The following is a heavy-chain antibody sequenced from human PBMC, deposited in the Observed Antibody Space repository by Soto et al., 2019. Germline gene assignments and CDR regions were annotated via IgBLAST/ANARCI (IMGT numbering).Heavy chain of an antibody. Sequence: GGSLRLSCVVSGFTFSNYAMSWVRQAPGKGLEWVSVISGSGSSTHYADSLRGRFTTSRDNSEKTMCLQMNGLRAEDTAVYYCAKWAYGDYPGWADSWGQGTLVTVSS. CDR1: GFTFSNYA. D-gene: IGHD4-17*01. CDR3: AKWAYGDYPGWADS. CDR2: ISGSGSST. V-gene: IGHV3-23*01. J-gene: IGHJ4*02.